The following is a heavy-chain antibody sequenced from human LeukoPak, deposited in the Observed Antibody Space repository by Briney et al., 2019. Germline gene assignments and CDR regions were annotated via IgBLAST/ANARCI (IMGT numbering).Heavy chain of an antibody. CDR1: GGTFSSYA. J-gene: IGHJ1*01. CDR2: IIPIFGTA. V-gene: IGHV1-69*05. Sequence: SVKVSCKASGGTFSSYAISWVRQAPGQGLEWMGGIIPIFGTANYARKLQGRVTMTTDTSTSTAYMELRSLRSDDTAVYYCARGESRYYDSSGYYRGRYFQHWGQGTLVTVSS. CDR3: ARGESRYYDSSGYYRGRYFQH. D-gene: IGHD3-22*01.